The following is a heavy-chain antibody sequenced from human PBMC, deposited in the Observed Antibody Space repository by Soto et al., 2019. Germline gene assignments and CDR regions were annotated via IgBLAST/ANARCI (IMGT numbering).Heavy chain of an antibody. CDR1: GYTFTSYG. Sequence: QVPLVQSGAEVKKPGASVKVSCKASGYTFTSYGISWVRQAPGQGLEWMGWISAYNGNTNYAQKLQGRVTMTTDTSTSTAYMELRSLRSDDTAVYYCARDRIRIVVVPAAPGNWFDPWGQGTLVTVSS. V-gene: IGHV1-18*01. J-gene: IGHJ5*02. CDR3: ARDRIRIVVVPAAPGNWFDP. D-gene: IGHD2-2*01. CDR2: ISAYNGNT.